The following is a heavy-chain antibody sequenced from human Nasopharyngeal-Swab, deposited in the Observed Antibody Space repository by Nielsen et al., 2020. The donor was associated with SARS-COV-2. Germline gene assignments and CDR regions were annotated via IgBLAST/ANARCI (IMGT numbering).Heavy chain of an antibody. CDR2: ISSSSTFI. V-gene: IGHV3-21*06. J-gene: IGHJ5*02. CDR1: GFTFSRYN. CDR3: ARDLSKDDNWFGP. Sequence: GESLKISCAASGFTFSRYNMKWVRQAPGKELEWVSSISSSSTFIYYADSVKGRFTISRDNAKNSLYLQMNSLRAEDTAVHYCARDLSKDDNWFGPWGQGTLVTVSS.